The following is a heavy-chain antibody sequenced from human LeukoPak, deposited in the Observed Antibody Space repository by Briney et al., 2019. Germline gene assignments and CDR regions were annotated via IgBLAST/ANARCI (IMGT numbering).Heavy chain of an antibody. J-gene: IGHJ4*02. CDR2: IYYSGST. D-gene: IGHD3-10*01. Sequence: SETLSLTCTVSGGSISSYYWSWIRQPPGKGLEWIGYIYYSGSTNYNPSLKSRVTISVDTSKNQFSLKLSSVTAADTAVYYCARVRPTPIWFGELFLPYYFDYWGQGTLVTVSS. V-gene: IGHV4-59*08. CDR3: ARVRPTPIWFGELFLPYYFDY. CDR1: GGSISSYY.